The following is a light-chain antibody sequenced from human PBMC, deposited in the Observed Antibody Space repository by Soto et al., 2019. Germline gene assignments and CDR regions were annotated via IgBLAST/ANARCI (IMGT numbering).Light chain of an antibody. Sequence: EIVMTQSPATLSVSPGERATLSCRASQSVSSNLAWYQQKPGQVPRLLIYGASTRATGIPARFSGSGSGTEFTLTISSLQSEDFAVYYCQEYNNWPLMYTFGQGTKLEIK. J-gene: IGKJ2*01. V-gene: IGKV3-15*01. CDR1: QSVSSN. CDR3: QEYNNWPLMYT. CDR2: GAS.